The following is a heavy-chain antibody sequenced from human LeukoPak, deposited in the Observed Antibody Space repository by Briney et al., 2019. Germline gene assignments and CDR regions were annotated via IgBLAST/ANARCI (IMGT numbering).Heavy chain of an antibody. CDR1: GYTFTGYY. CDR2: INPNSGGT. D-gene: IGHD6-19*01. V-gene: IGHV1-2*06. CDR3: ARAAVANKRPMDV. Sequence: ASVNVSFKASGYTFTGYYMRWVRQAPGQGLEWMGRINPNSGGTNYAQKFQGRVTMTRDTSISTAYMELSRLRSDDTAVYYCARAAVANKRPMDVWGQGTTVTVSS. J-gene: IGHJ6*02.